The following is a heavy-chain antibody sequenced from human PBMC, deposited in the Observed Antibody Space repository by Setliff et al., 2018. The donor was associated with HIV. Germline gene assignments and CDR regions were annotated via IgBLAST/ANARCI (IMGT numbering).Heavy chain of an antibody. CDR2: ISGSGIST. J-gene: IGHJ6*03. CDR3: ARVVEGSHQLSLYYYYYYYMDV. CDR1: GFTFSNYA. D-gene: IGHD3-3*01. Sequence: GVLRLSCAASGFTFSNYAMRWVRQAPGKGLAWVSGISGSGISTYNADSVKGRFTISRDNSNNTLYLQMNSLRAEDTAVYYCARVVEGSHQLSLYYYYYYYMDVWGTGTPVTVSS. V-gene: IGHV3-23*01.